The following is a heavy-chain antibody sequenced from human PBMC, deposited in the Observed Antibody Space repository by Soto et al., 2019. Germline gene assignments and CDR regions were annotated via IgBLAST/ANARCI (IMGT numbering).Heavy chain of an antibody. V-gene: IGHV4-59*08. CDR3: ARHEDYYYMDV. CDR2: IYYSGST. CDR1: GDSINNDY. Sequence: PSETLSLTCTVSGDSINNDYWSWIRQPPGRGLEWIGYIYYSGSTNYNPSLKSRVTISVDTSKDQFSLKLSSVTAADTAVYYCARHEDYYYMDVWGKGTTVTVSS. J-gene: IGHJ6*03.